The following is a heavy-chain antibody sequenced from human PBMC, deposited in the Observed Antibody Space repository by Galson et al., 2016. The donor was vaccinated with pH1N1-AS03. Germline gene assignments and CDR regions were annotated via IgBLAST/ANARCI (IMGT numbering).Heavy chain of an antibody. J-gene: IGHJ4*02. CDR1: GFTFSTYA. CDR3: ANPRASGTTMVTRLDY. D-gene: IGHD5-18*01. CDR2: ISGADLST. Sequence: SLRLSCAASGFTFSTYAMSWVRQAPGKGLEWVSSISGADLSTYYADSVKGRFTVSRDNSKYTLYLQMNGLRAEDTAIYYCANPRASGTTMVTRLDYWGQGILVTVSS. V-gene: IGHV3-23*01.